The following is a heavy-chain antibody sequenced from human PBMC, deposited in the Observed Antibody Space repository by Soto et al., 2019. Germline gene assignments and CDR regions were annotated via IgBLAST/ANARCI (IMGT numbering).Heavy chain of an antibody. CDR2: ISYDGSNK. D-gene: IGHD6-19*01. CDR3: AKFDQWLAFDY. CDR1: GFTFSSYG. J-gene: IGHJ4*02. Sequence: PGGSLRLSCAASGFTFSSYGMHWVRQAPGKGLEWVAVISYDGSNKYYADSVKGRFTISRDNSKNTLYLQMNSLRAEDTAVYYCAKFDQWLAFDYWGQGTLVTVSS. V-gene: IGHV3-30*18.